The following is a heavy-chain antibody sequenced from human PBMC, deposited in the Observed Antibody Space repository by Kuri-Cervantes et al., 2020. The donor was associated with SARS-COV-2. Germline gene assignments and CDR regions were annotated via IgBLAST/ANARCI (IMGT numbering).Heavy chain of an antibody. CDR1: GFTVSSNY. V-gene: IGHV3-53*01. CDR3: AKDVSVTSRGDAFDI. CDR2: IYSGGST. D-gene: IGHD4-17*01. J-gene: IGHJ3*02. Sequence: GESLKISCAASGFTVSSNYMSWVRQAPGKGLEWVSVIYSGGSTYYADSVKGRFTISRDNSKNTLYLQMNSLRAADTAIYYCAKDVSVTSRGDAFDIWGQGTRVTVSS.